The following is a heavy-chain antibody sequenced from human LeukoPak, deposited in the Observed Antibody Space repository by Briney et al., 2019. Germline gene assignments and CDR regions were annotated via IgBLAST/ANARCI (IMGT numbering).Heavy chain of an antibody. Sequence: TLSLTCAVSGGSISSGGYSWSWIRQPPGKGLEWVGYIYHSGSTYYNPSLKSRVTISVDRSKNQFSLKLSSVTAADTAVYYCARAYTHNWFDPWGQGTLVTVSS. CDR2: IYHSGST. CDR3: ARAYTHNWFDP. J-gene: IGHJ5*02. CDR1: GGSISSGGYS. V-gene: IGHV4-30-2*01. D-gene: IGHD1-1*01.